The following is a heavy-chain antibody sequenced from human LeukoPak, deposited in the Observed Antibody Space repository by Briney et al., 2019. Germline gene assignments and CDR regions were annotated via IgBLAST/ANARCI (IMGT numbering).Heavy chain of an antibody. CDR2: ISDYNGNT. CDR3: ARYDPDYGGNSAFDY. Sequence: GASVKVSCKASGYTFTSYGISWVRQAPGQGLEWTGWISDYNGNTNYAQKLQGRVTMTTDTSTSTAYMELRSLRSDDTAVYYCARYDPDYGGNSAFDYWGQGTLVTVSS. D-gene: IGHD4-23*01. CDR1: GYTFTSYG. V-gene: IGHV1-18*01. J-gene: IGHJ4*02.